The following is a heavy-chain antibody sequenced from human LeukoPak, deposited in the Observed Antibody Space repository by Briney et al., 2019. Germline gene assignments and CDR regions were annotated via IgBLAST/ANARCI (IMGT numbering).Heavy chain of an antibody. D-gene: IGHD6-19*01. CDR3: VRDLSAVAANKYFQH. Sequence: AAVKFSCNASGYTFTSYGISWVRQAPVQGLEWIGWISAYNGNTNYAQKLQGRVTMCPDTSTSTAYMELWSLRSDDTGVSYCVRDLSAVAANKYFQHWGQGTLVTVSS. CDR1: GYTFTSYG. CDR2: ISAYNGNT. J-gene: IGHJ1*01. V-gene: IGHV1-18*01.